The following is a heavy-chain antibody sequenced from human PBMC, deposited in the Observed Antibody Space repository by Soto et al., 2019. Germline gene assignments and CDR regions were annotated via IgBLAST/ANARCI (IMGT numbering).Heavy chain of an antibody. CDR3: ARVSPSSRAAEP. D-gene: IGHD6-13*01. CDR1: GYTFTSYG. CDR2: ISAYNGNT. J-gene: IGHJ4*02. Sequence: QVQLVQSGAEVKKPGASVRVSCKTSGYTFTSYGISWVRQAPGQGLEWMGWISAYNGNTNYAQSLQGRVTMTTDTSTTTAYMEWRSLKSDDTAVYYCARVSPSSRAAEPWGQGTLVTVS. V-gene: IGHV1-18*01.